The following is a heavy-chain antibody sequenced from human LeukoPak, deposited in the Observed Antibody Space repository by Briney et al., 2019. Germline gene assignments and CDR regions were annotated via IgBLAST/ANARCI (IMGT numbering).Heavy chain of an antibody. D-gene: IGHD5-18*01. J-gene: IGHJ6*03. CDR2: IKQDGSEK. Sequence: GGSLRLSCAASGFTFSSYWMSWVRQAPGKGLEWVANIKQDGSEKYYVDSVKGRFTISRGNAKNSLYLQMNSLRAEDTAVYYCARGETAMGYYYYYYMDVWGKGTTVTVSS. V-gene: IGHV3-7*01. CDR1: GFTFSSYW. CDR3: ARGETAMGYYYYYYMDV.